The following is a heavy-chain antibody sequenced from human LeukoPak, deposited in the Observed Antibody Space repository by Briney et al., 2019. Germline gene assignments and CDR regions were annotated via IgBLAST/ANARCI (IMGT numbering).Heavy chain of an antibody. V-gene: IGHV3-30*02. D-gene: IGHD3-3*01. Sequence: PGGSLRLSCAASGFTFSSYSMHWVRQAPGKGLEWVAFIRYDGSNKYYADSVKGRFTISRDNSKNTLYLQMNSLRAEDTAVYYCAKDGPYDYWSGHYHEYWGQGTLVTVSS. J-gene: IGHJ4*02. CDR2: IRYDGSNK. CDR1: GFTFSSYS. CDR3: AKDGPYDYWSGHYHEY.